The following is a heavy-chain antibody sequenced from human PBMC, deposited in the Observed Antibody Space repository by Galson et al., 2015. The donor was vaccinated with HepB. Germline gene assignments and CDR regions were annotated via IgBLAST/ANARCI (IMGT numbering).Heavy chain of an antibody. V-gene: IGHV1-3*01. Sequence: SVKVSCKASGGTFSSYAMHWVRQAPGQRLEWMGWINAGNGNTKYSQKFQGRVTITRDTSASTAYMELSSLRSEDTAVYYCARTYSSSPRGYYYYGMDVWGQGTTVTVSS. CDR1: GGTFSSYA. J-gene: IGHJ6*02. CDR3: ARTYSSSPRGYYYYGMDV. CDR2: INAGNGNT. D-gene: IGHD6-13*01.